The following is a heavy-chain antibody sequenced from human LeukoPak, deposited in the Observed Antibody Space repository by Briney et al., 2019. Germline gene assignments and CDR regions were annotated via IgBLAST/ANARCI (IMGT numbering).Heavy chain of an antibody. CDR2: IYTSGST. Sequence: SETLSLTCTVSGGSISSYYWSWIRQPAGKGLEWIGRIYTSGSTNYNPSLKSRVTMSVDTSKDQFSLKLSSVTAADTAVYYCASYYYDSSSYYRDYWGQGTLVTVSS. J-gene: IGHJ4*02. CDR1: GGSISSYY. CDR3: ASYYYDSSSYYRDY. V-gene: IGHV4-4*07. D-gene: IGHD3-22*01.